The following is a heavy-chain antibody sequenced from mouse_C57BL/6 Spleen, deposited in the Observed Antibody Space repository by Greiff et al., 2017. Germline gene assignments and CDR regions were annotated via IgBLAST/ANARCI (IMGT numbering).Heavy chain of an antibody. D-gene: IGHD1-1*01. CDR2: IDPSDSYT. J-gene: IGHJ1*03. CDR1: GYTFTSYW. Sequence: VQLQQPGAELVRPGTSVKLSCKASGYTFTSYWMHWVKQRPGQGLEWIGVIDPSDSYTNYNQKFKGKATLTVDTSSSTAYMQLSSLTSEDSAVYYCARLGTYYYGSSYGYFDVWGTGTTVTVSS. V-gene: IGHV1-59*01. CDR3: ARLGTYYYGSSYGYFDV.